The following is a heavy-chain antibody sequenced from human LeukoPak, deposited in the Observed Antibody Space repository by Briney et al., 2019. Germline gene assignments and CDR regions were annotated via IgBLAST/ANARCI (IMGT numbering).Heavy chain of an antibody. CDR1: GGSISSGDSF. V-gene: IGHV4-30-4*01. Sequence: PSETLSLTCNVSGGSISSGDSFWSWIRQPPGKGLEWIGHIHYKGSPFYNPSLKSRLNISVHTSKNQMSLGLSSITAADTAVYYCARLVCTSANCYAPSHFGFWGQGTLVTVSS. J-gene: IGHJ4*02. D-gene: IGHD2-2*01. CDR2: IHYKGSP. CDR3: ARLVCTSANCYAPSHFGF.